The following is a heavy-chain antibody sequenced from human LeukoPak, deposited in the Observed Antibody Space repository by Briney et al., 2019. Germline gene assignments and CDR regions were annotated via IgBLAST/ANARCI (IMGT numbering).Heavy chain of an antibody. V-gene: IGHV6-1*01. D-gene: IGHD3-3*01. CDR2: TYFRKQRND. CDR3: ARQGQHTGYDFLDY. Sequence: SQALSLTCVISGDTVSTPRGPWSWIRQSPTRGLEWHGRTYFRKQRNDDFALTVKSRIRIHPDAYQHQFSLQLKSVTPEDTAVYFCARQGQHTGYDFLDYWGQGTLVTVSS. J-gene: IGHJ4*02. CDR1: GDTVSTPRGP.